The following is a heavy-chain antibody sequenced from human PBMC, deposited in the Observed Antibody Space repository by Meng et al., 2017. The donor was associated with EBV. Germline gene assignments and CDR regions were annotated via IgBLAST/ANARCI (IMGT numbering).Heavy chain of an antibody. V-gene: IGHV1-2*04. Sequence: QVQLVQFGAEVKKPGASVKVSCKASGYTFTGYYMHWVRQAPGQGLEWMGWINPNSGGTNYAQKFQGWVTMTRDTSISTAYMELSRLRSDDTAVYYCARDEAAAGRPLGYWGQGTLVTVSS. CDR2: INPNSGGT. CDR3: ARDEAAAGRPLGY. D-gene: IGHD6-13*01. CDR1: GYTFTGYY. J-gene: IGHJ4*02.